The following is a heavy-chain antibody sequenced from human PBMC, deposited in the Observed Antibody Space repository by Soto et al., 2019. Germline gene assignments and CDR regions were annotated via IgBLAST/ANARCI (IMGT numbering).Heavy chain of an antibody. Sequence: ASVKVSCKASGYTFSAYFITWVRQAPGQGLEWMGRISAYDGNTNYAHMLQDRVTMTTDRSTTTACMELRSLRSDDTALYYCARHNYYSGLDVWGQGTPVTVSS. CDR3: ARHNYYSGLDV. V-gene: IGHV1-18*01. CDR2: ISAYDGNT. CDR1: GYTFSAYF. J-gene: IGHJ6*02.